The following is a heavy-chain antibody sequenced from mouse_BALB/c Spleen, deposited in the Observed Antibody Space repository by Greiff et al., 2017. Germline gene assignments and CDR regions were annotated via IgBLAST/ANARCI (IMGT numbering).Heavy chain of an antibody. J-gene: IGHJ2*01. V-gene: IGHV5-9-4*01. CDR1: GFTFSSYA. CDR2: ISSGGSYT. D-gene: IGHD3-1*01. Sequence: EVKLMESGGGLVKPGGSLKLSCAASGFTFSSYAMSWVRQSPEKRLEWVAEISSGGSYTYYPDTVTGRFTISRDNAKNTLYLEMSSLRSEDTAMYYCARVGSGYVGFDYWGQGTTLTVSS. CDR3: ARVGSGYVGFDY.